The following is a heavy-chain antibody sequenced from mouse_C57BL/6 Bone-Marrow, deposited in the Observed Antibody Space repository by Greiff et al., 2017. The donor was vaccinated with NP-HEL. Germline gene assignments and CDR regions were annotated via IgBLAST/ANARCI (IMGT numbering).Heavy chain of an antibody. CDR2: ISYSGST. V-gene: IGHV3-8*01. J-gene: IGHJ4*01. Sequence: EVQLQQSGPGLAKPSQTLSLTCSVTGYSITSAYWNWIRKFPGNKLEYMGYISYSGSTYYNPSLKSRISITRDTSKNQYYLQLNSVTTEDTATYYCARSPLWLRRNYYAMDYWGQGTSVTVSS. CDR3: ARSPLWLRRNYYAMDY. CDR1: GYSITSAY. D-gene: IGHD2-2*01.